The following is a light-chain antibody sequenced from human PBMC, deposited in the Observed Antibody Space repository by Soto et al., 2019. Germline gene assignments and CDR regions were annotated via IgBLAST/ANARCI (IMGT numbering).Light chain of an antibody. CDR3: QNLDSAAFT. CDR2: AAS. V-gene: IGKV1-27*01. CDR1: QVISNY. J-gene: IGKJ3*01. Sequence: DIQMTQSPSSLSASVGDRVTITCRASQVISNYLAWYQQRPGKVPQLLIYAASTLQSGVPSRFSGSGYGTDFALTISGLLPEDVATYYCQNLDSAAFTFGPGTKVDIK.